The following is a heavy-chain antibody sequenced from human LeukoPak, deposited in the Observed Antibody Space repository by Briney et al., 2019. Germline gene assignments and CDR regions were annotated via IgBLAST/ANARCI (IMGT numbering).Heavy chain of an antibody. V-gene: IGHV1-46*01. D-gene: IGHD4-23*01. CDR2: INPSGGST. J-gene: IGHJ6*02. CDR1: GYTFTSYY. Sequence: ASVKVSCKASGYTFTSYYMHWVRQAPGQGLEWMGIINPSGGSTSYAQKFQGRVTMTRDTSTSTVYMELSSLRSEGTAVYYCARDQLLSDYGGNTYYYYGMDVWGQGTTVTVSS. CDR3: ARDQLLSDYGGNTYYYYGMDV.